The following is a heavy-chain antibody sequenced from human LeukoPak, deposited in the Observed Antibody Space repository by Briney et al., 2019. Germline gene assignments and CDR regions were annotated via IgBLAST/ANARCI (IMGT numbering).Heavy chain of an antibody. CDR2: IYPRDGST. CDR1: GYSFTSDY. CDR3: ARDQEAFDY. J-gene: IGHJ4*02. V-gene: IGHV1-46*01. Sequence: ASVKVSCKASGYSFTSDYIHWVRQAPGQGLEWMGMIYPRDGSTSYAQKFQGRVTVTRDTSTSTVHMELSGLRSEDTAVYYCARDQEAFDYWGQGTLVTVSS.